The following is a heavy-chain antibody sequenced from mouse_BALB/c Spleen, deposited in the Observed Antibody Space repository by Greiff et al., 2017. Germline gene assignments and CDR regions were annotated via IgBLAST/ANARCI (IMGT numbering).Heavy chain of an antibody. CDR1: GYTFTSYW. V-gene: IGHV1-69*02. Sequence: QVQLQQPGAELVKPGASVKLSCKASGYTFTSYWMHWVKQRPGQGLEWIGEIDPSDSYTNYNQKFKGKATLTVDKSSSTAYMQLSSLTSEDSAVYYCSRFYYRSMDYWRQGTSVTVSS. CDR2: IDPSDSYT. D-gene: IGHD2-2*01. J-gene: IGHJ4*01. CDR3: SRFYYRSMDY.